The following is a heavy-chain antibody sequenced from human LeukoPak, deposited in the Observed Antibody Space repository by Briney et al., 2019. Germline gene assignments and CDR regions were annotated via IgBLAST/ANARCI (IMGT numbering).Heavy chain of an antibody. J-gene: IGHJ5*02. CDR3: AKLALSIAAAPGGS. Sequence: GGSLRLSCAASGFTFSSYAMTWVRQAPGKGLECVSAISGSGGSTYYADSVKGRFTISRDNSKNTLYLQMNSLRAEDTAVYYCAKLALSIAAAPGGSWGQGTLVTVSS. CDR1: GFTFSSYA. D-gene: IGHD6-13*01. V-gene: IGHV3-23*01. CDR2: ISGSGGST.